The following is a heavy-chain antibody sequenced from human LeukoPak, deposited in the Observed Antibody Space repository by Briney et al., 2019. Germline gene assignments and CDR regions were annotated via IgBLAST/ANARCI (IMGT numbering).Heavy chain of an antibody. CDR1: GFTFSSYD. Sequence: GGSLRLSCAASGFTFSSYDMHWVRQATGKGLEWVPAIGTAGDTYYSGSVKGRFTISRENAKNSLYLQMNSLRAGDTAVYYCARQYGYDHAFDIWGQGTMVTVSS. D-gene: IGHD5-12*01. CDR3: ARQYGYDHAFDI. J-gene: IGHJ3*02. V-gene: IGHV3-13*01. CDR2: IGTAGDT.